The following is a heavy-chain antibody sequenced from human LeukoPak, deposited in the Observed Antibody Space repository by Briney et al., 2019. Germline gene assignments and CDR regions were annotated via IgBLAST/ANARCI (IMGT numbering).Heavy chain of an antibody. V-gene: IGHV3-23*01. CDR1: GFTVSSNY. Sequence: GGSLRLSCAASGFTVSSNYMSWVRQAPGKGLEWISAISGSGGSTYYADSVKGRFTISRDNSKNTLYLQMNSLRAEDTAVYYCTKVGVLGYWGQGTLVTVSS. CDR3: TKVGVLGY. CDR2: ISGSGGST. J-gene: IGHJ4*02. D-gene: IGHD3-10*01.